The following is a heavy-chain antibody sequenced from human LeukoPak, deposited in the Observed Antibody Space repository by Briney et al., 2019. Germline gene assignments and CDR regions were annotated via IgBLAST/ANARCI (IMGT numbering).Heavy chain of an antibody. CDR3: ARHRWGVPFDY. CDR2: IYYSGST. V-gene: IGHV4-59*08. CDR1: GGSISSYY. D-gene: IGHD3-10*01. J-gene: IGHJ4*02. Sequence: PSETLSLTCTVSGGSISSYYWSWIRHPPGQGLEWIGYIYYSGSTNYNPSLKSRVTISVDTSKNQFSLKLSSVTAADTAVYYCARHRWGVPFDYWGQGTLVTVSS.